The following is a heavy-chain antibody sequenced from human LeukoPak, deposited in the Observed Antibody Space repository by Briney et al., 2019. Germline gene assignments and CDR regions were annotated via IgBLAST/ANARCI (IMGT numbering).Heavy chain of an antibody. V-gene: IGHV3-23*01. CDR3: ANRGLRGDYYFDQ. CDR1: GFTFSGFS. D-gene: IGHD2-21*02. Sequence: PGGSLRLPCAASGFTFSGFSMSWVRQAPGKGLEWVPSITSSGTGTYYADSVKGRFTVSRDNSKNTLYLQMHSLRAEDTALYYCANRGLRGDYYFDQWGQGTLVPVSS. CDR2: ITSSGTGT. J-gene: IGHJ4*02.